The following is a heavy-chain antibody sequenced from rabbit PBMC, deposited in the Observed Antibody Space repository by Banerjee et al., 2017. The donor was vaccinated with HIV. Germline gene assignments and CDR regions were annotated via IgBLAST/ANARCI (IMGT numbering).Heavy chain of an antibody. CDR2: IVAGSVGST. J-gene: IGHJ4*01. D-gene: IGHD6-1*01. V-gene: IGHV1S45*01. CDR3: ARVGGYAGYGYATPFNL. Sequence: QEQLEESGGDLGKPEGSLTLNCTASGFSFRNSNWICWVRQAPGKGLEWIACIVAGSVGSTYYASWAKGRFTISKASSTTVTLQMTSLTAADTATYFCARVGGYAGYGYATPFNLWGQGTLVTVS. CDR1: GFSFRNSNW.